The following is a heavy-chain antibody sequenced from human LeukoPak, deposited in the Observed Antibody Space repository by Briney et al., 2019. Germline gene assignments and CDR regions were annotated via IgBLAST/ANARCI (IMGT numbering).Heavy chain of an antibody. CDR3: ARGYYDSSGKGGYFLDY. J-gene: IGHJ4*02. CDR2: ISWNGGYI. CDR1: GFTFDDYG. Sequence: GGSLRLSCAASGFTFDDYGMSWVRQAPGKGLEWVSGISWNGGYIGYVDSVKGRFTISRDNAKNSLYLRMNSLRAEDTALYYCARGYYDSSGKGGYFLDYWGQGTLVTVSS. V-gene: IGHV3-20*04. D-gene: IGHD3-22*01.